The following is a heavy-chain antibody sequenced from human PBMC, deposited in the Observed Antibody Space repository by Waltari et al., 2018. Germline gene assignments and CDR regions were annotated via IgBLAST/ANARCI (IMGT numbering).Heavy chain of an antibody. Sequence: QVQLVQSGAEVKKPGASVKVSCTASGYTFTSYAMHWVRQAPGQRLEWMGWINAGNGNTKYSQKFQGRVTITRDTSASTAYMELSSLRSEDTAVYYCARDIAAAPMDYWGQGTLVTVSS. V-gene: IGHV1-3*01. CDR3: ARDIAAAPMDY. CDR2: INAGNGNT. J-gene: IGHJ4*02. D-gene: IGHD6-13*01. CDR1: GYTFTSYA.